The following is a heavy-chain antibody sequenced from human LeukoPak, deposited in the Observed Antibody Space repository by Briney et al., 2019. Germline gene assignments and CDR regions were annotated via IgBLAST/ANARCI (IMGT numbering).Heavy chain of an antibody. CDR2: IYYTGIT. D-gene: IGHD2-2*01. Sequence: SETLSLTCTVSGASITSSNYYWLWLRQPPGKGLEWIGSIYYTGITYYNLSLKSRVTISVDTSKYQCSLRLSSVTAADTAVYYCARLGLGLRYCSSTSCYVGYFQHWGQGTLVTVSS. CDR1: GASITSSNYY. CDR3: ARLGLGLRYCSSTSCYVGYFQH. J-gene: IGHJ1*01. V-gene: IGHV4-39*07.